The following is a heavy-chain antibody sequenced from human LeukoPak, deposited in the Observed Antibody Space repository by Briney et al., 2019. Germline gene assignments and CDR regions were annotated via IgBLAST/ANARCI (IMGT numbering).Heavy chain of an antibody. CDR3: ARGRFWQLVAPY. CDR2: MNPNSGNT. V-gene: IGHV1-8*01. Sequence: ASVKVSCKASGYTFTSYDINWVRQATGQGLEWMGWMNPNSGNTGYAQKFQGRVTMTRNTSISTAYMELSSLRSEDTAVYYCARGRFWQLVAPYWGQGTLVTVSS. D-gene: IGHD6-6*01. J-gene: IGHJ4*02. CDR1: GYTFTSYD.